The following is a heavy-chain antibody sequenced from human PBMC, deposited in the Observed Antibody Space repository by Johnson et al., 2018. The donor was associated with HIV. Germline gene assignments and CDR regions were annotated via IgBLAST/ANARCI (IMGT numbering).Heavy chain of an antibody. CDR2: IYSGGST. Sequence: VQLVESGGRVVRPGGSLRLSCAASGFTVSSNYMSWVRQAPGQGLEWVSVIYSGGSTYYADSVKGRFTISRDNSKNTVFLQMDSLRGEDTADYYCARDPGNGGRPFDAFDIWGQGTMVTVSS. CDR3: ARDPGNGGRPFDAFDI. J-gene: IGHJ3*02. D-gene: IGHD4-23*01. V-gene: IGHV3-66*02. CDR1: GFTVSSNY.